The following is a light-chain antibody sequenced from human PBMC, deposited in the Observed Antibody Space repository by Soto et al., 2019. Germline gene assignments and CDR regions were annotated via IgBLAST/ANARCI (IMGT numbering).Light chain of an antibody. CDR2: GAS. CDR1: QGISSY. CDR3: QRLNTYPIT. Sequence: IQLTQSPSSLSASVGDRVTITCRASQGISSYLAWYQQKPGKAPKLLIYGASTLEGGVPFRFSGSGSGTDFTLTISSLQPEDFATYYCQRLNTYPITFGQGTRLEMK. V-gene: IGKV1-9*01. J-gene: IGKJ5*01.